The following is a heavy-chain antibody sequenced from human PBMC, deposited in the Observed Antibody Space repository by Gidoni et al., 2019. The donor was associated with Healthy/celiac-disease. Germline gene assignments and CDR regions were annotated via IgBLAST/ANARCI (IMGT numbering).Heavy chain of an antibody. CDR3: ARVRPLNYDFWI. CDR1: GFTFSSYW. Sequence: EVQLVESGGGLVQPGGSLILSCAASGFTFSSYWMSGVRQAPGKGLEWVANIKQDGSEKYYVDSVTGRFTISRDNAKNSLYLQMNSLRAEDTAVYYCARVRPLNYDFWIWGQGTLVTGSS. CDR2: IKQDGSEK. V-gene: IGHV3-7*03. J-gene: IGHJ4*02. D-gene: IGHD3-3*01.